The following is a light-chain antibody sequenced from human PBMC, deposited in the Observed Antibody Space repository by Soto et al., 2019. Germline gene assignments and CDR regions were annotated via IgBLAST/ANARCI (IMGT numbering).Light chain of an antibody. CDR3: SSYTTSYFYV. J-gene: IGLJ1*01. Sequence: QSALTQPASVSGSPGQSITISCTGSGRDIGAYDYVSWYQQHPGKAPTLIIYGVKNRPSGVSNRFSASKSAFTASLTISGLRTEDEADYYCSSYTTSYFYVFGPGTKLTVL. CDR1: GRDIGAYDY. V-gene: IGLV2-14*01. CDR2: GVK.